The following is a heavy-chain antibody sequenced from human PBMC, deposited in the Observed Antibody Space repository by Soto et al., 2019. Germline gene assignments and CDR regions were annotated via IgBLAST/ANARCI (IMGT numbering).Heavy chain of an antibody. CDR3: ARSAPYCRGRSCPDDYYQHHGLDV. J-gene: IGHJ6*02. CDR1: GFTVSSNY. V-gene: IGHV3-66*01. CDR2: IYSGGST. Sequence: GGSLRLSCAASGFTVSSNYMSWVRQAPGKGLEWVSVIYSGGSTYYADSVKGRFTISRDNSKNTLYLQMNSLRASDTAMYYCARSAPYCRGRSCPDDYYQHHGLDVWGQGTTVTVSS. D-gene: IGHD2-15*01.